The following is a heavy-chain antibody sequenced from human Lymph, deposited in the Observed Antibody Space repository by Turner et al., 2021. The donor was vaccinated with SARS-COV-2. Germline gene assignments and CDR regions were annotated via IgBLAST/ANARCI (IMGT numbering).Heavy chain of an antibody. CDR1: GFTFSSYG. Sequence: QVQLVESGGVVVQPGRSLRLSCAAPGFTFSSYGMHWVRQAPGKGLEWVAVIWYDGSNKYYADSVEGRFTISRDNSKNTLYLQMNSLRAEDTAVYYCARVKGYNGYDLRYYYGMDVWGQGTTVTVSS. V-gene: IGHV3-33*01. J-gene: IGHJ6*02. CDR2: IWYDGSNK. D-gene: IGHD5-12*01. CDR3: ARVKGYNGYDLRYYYGMDV.